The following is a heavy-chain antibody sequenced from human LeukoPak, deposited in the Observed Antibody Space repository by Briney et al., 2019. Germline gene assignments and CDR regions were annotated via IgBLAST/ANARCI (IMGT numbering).Heavy chain of an antibody. V-gene: IGHV4-4*07. J-gene: IGHJ3*01. CDR2: IYYSGST. Sequence: SETLSLTCTVSGGSIRSYYWSWIRQPAGKGLEWIGRIYYSGSTNYNSSLKSRVAMSVDTSKNQFSPKLSSVTAADTALYYCARHRGDTFAFDVWGQGTRATVSS. CDR1: GGSIRSYY. D-gene: IGHD1-26*01. CDR3: ARHRGDTFAFDV.